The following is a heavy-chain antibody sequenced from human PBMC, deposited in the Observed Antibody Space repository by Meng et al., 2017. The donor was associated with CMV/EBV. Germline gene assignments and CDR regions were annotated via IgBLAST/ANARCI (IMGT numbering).Heavy chain of an antibody. J-gene: IGHJ6*02. Sequence: ASVKVSCKASGYTLTSYGISWVRQAPGQGLEWMGWISAYNGNTNYAQKLQGRVTMTTDTSTSTAYKELRSLRSDDTAVYYCARDLAVAGKRYYYYGMDVWGQGTTVTVSS. V-gene: IGHV1-18*01. CDR1: GYTLTSYG. CDR3: ARDLAVAGKRYYYYGMDV. D-gene: IGHD6-19*01. CDR2: ISAYNGNT.